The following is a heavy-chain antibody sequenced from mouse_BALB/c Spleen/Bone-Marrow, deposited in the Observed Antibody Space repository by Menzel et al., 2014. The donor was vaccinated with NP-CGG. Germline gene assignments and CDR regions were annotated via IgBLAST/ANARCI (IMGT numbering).Heavy chain of an antibody. CDR2: INPSNGGT. V-gene: IGHV1S81*02. Sequence: VQLQQSGAELVKPGASVKLSCKASGHAFTSYYMYWVKQRPGHGLEWIGEINPSNGGTNFNEKFKGRATLTVDKSSSTAYMQLSSLTSEDSAVYYCTRGRTWDFDYWGQGTTLTVSS. D-gene: IGHD4-1*01. CDR1: GHAFTSYY. J-gene: IGHJ2*01. CDR3: TRGRTWDFDY.